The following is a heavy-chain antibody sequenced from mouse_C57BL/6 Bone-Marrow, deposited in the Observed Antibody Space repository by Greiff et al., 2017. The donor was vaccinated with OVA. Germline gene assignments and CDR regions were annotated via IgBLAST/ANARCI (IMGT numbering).Heavy chain of an antibody. Sequence: DVKLVESGPGLVKPSQSLSLTCSVTGYSITSGYYWNWIRQFPGNKLEWMGYISYDGSNNYNPSLKNRISITRDTSKNQFFLKLNSVTTEDTATYYCARDSSGYPYAMDYWGQGTSVTVSS. CDR2: ISYDGSN. J-gene: IGHJ4*01. CDR1: GYSITSGYY. V-gene: IGHV3-6*01. D-gene: IGHD3-2*02. CDR3: ARDSSGYPYAMDY.